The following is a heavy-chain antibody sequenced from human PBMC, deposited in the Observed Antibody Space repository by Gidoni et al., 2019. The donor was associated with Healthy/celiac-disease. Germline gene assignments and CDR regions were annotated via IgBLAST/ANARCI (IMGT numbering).Heavy chain of an antibody. V-gene: IGHV3-64D*08. J-gene: IGHJ4*02. D-gene: IGHD3-22*01. Sequence: EVQLVESGGGLVQPGGSLSLSCSASGFTFSSYAMHWVRQAPGKGLEYVSAISSNGGSTYYADSVKGRFTISRDNSKNTLYLQMSSLRAEDTAVYYCVKDADPLLRPIDYWGQGTLVTVSS. CDR1: GFTFSSYA. CDR2: ISSNGGST. CDR3: VKDADPLLRPIDY.